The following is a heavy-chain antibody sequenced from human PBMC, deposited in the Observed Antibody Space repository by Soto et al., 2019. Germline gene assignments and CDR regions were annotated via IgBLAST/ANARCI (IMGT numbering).Heavy chain of an antibody. CDR2: INHSGST. CDR1: GGSFSGYY. D-gene: IGHD3-10*01. CDR3: ARGGFGELLAYYYGMDV. Sequence: SETLSLTCAVYGGSFSGYYWSWIRQPPGKGLEWIGEINHSGSTNYNPSLKSRVTISVDTSKNQFSLKLSSVTAADTAVYYCARGGFGELLAYYYGMDVWGQGTTVTVSS. J-gene: IGHJ6*02. V-gene: IGHV4-34*01.